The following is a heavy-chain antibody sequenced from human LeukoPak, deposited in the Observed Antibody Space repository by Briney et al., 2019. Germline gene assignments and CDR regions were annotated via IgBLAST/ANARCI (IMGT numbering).Heavy chain of an antibody. V-gene: IGHV4-59*08. CDR1: GHSISSYY. J-gene: IGHJ4*02. Sequence: SETLSLTCTVSGHSISSYYWNWIRQPPGKGLEWIGYIYYTGSTNCNPSLKSRVTMSVDTSKNQFSLKLTSVTAADTAVYYCARYGGSGWVIDNWGQGTLVTVSS. CDR3: ARYGGSGWVIDN. D-gene: IGHD6-19*01. CDR2: IYYTGST.